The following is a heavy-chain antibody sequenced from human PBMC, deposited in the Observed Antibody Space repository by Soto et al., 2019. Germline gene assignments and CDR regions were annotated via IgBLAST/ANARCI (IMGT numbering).Heavy chain of an antibody. V-gene: IGHV1-2*04. CDR1: GYTFTGYY. CDR3: ARDLIYDLVTYGMDV. CDR2: INPNSGGT. J-gene: IGHJ6*02. D-gene: IGHD2-21*02. Sequence: GASVKVSCKASGYTFTGYYMHWVRQAPGQGLEWMGWINPNSGGTNYAQKLQGWVTMTRDTSISTAYMELSRLRSDDTAVYYCARDLIYDLVTYGMDVWGQGTTVTVSS.